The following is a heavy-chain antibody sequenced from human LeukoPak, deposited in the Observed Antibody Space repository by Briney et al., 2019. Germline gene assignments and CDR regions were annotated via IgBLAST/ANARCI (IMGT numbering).Heavy chain of an antibody. D-gene: IGHD3-22*01. CDR2: IYYSGST. V-gene: IGHV4-59*01. CDR1: GGSINSYY. Sequence: SETLSLTCTVSGGSINSYYGSWIRQPPGKGLEWMAYIYYSGSTGYNPSLKSRATISVDTSKNQFSLKLSSVTAADTAVYYCARSYDSRGYFYYGMDVWGQGTTVTVSS. J-gene: IGHJ6*02. CDR3: ARSYDSRGYFYYGMDV.